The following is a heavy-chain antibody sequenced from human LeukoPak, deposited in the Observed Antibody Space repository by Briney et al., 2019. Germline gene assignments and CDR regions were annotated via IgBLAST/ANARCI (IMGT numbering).Heavy chain of an antibody. CDR3: TRDHWAVADLYCFDY. D-gene: IGHD6-19*01. CDR2: IRSKAYGGTT. V-gene: IGHV3-49*04. CDR1: GFTFGEYA. J-gene: IGHJ4*02. Sequence: GRSLRLSCTASGFTFGEYAMSCVRQAPGKGLEWGGFIRSKAYGGTTEYAASVKGRFTISRDDSKSIASLQMNSLKTEDTAVYYCTRDHWAVADLYCFDYWGQGTLVTVSS.